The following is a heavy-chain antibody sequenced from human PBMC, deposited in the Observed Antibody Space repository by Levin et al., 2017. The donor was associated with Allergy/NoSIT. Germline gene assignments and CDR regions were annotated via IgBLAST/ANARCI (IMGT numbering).Heavy chain of an antibody. D-gene: IGHD3-9*01. Sequence: GGSLRLSCAASGFTFSSYAMSWVRQAPGKGLEWVSAISGSGGSTYYADSVKGRFTISRDNSKNTLYLQMNSLRAEDTAVYYCAKGVVRTPMYYDILTGYFDYWGQGTLVTVSS. CDR1: GFTFSSYA. V-gene: IGHV3-23*01. J-gene: IGHJ4*02. CDR3: AKGVVRTPMYYDILTGYFDY. CDR2: ISGSGGST.